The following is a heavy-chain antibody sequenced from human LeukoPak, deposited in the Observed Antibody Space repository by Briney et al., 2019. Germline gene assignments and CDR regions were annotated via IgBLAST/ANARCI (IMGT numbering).Heavy chain of an antibody. Sequence: SVKVSCKASGGTFSSYAISWVRQAPGQGLEGMGGIIPIFGTANYAQKFQGRVTITADESTSTAYMELSSLRSEDTAVYYCARDRQVLRFLEWFSGFDYWGQGTLVTVSS. D-gene: IGHD3-3*01. CDR2: IIPIFGTA. V-gene: IGHV1-69*13. J-gene: IGHJ4*02. CDR1: GGTFSSYA. CDR3: ARDRQVLRFLEWFSGFDY.